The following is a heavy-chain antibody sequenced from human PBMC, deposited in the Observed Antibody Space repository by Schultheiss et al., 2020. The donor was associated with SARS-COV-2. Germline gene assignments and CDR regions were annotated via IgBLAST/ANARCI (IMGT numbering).Heavy chain of an antibody. V-gene: IGHV3-30*04. CDR1: GFTFGDYA. Sequence: GGSLRLSCTASGFTFGDYAMSWFRQAPGKGLEWVAVISYDGSNKYYADSVKGRFTISRDNSKNTLYLQMNSLRAEDTAVYYCAKEVAATENDAFDIWGQGTMVTVSS. D-gene: IGHD2-15*01. CDR2: ISYDGSNK. CDR3: AKEVAATENDAFDI. J-gene: IGHJ3*02.